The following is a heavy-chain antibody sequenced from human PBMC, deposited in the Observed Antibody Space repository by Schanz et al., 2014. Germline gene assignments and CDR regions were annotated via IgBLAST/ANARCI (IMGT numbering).Heavy chain of an antibody. V-gene: IGHV3-23*01. CDR3: AKSQGSSFDS. J-gene: IGHJ4*02. D-gene: IGHD6-13*01. CDR1: GFAFSSYG. Sequence: EVQLLESGGGLVQPGGSLRLSCLASGFAFSSYGMNWLRQAPGKGLEWVSAISGSGGSTYYADSVKGRFTISRDNSKNTLYLQMNSLRAEDTAVYYCAKSQGSSFDSWGQGTLXTVSS. CDR2: ISGSGGST.